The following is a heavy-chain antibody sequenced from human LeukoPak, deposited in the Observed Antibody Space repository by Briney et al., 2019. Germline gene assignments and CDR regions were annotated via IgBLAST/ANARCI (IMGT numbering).Heavy chain of an antibody. V-gene: IGHV7-4-1*02. J-gene: IGHJ3*02. Sequence: ASVKVSCKASGYRFTSYSLIWLRQAPGQGLEWMGWINTNTGKPTYAQGFTGRFVLSLETSVSTAFLHITSLKAEDTALYFCAREVKLRCGVDCYTDAFDIWGQGTMVTVTS. CDR2: INTNTGKP. CDR1: GYRFTSYS. CDR3: AREVKLRCGVDCYTDAFDI. D-gene: IGHD2-21*02.